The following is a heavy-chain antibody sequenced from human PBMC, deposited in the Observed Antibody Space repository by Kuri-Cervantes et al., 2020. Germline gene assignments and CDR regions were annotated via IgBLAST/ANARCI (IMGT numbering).Heavy chain of an antibody. CDR1: GGSISSGGYY. J-gene: IGHJ4*02. CDR3: ATYFVGVGGRGN. D-gene: IGHD3-10*01. CDR2: IYPGQSN. V-gene: IGHV4-61*08. Sequence: GSLRLSCTVSGGSISSGGYYWSWIRQPPGKGLEWIGCIYPGQSNRYSPSLQSRVTISVDTSKNQLSLKLTSVTAADTAVYYCATYFVGVGGRGNWGQGILVTVSS.